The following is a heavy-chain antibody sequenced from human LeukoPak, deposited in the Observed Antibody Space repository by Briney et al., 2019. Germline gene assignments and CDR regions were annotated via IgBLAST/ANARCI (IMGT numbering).Heavy chain of an antibody. CDR1: GGSISKYY. J-gene: IGHJ6*02. Sequence: SETLSLTCTVSGGSISKYYWSWIRQPPGKGLEWIGHVYYSGSANYNPSLKSRVTISVDTSKNQFSLKLSSVTAADTAVYHCARSRDYYYYYGMDVWGQGTTVTVSS. CDR3: ARSRDYYYYYGMDV. V-gene: IGHV4-59*08. CDR2: VYYSGSA.